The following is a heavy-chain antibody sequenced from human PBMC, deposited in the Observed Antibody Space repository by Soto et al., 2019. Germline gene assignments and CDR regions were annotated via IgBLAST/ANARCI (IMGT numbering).Heavy chain of an antibody. J-gene: IGHJ3*02. D-gene: IGHD3-3*01. CDR1: GGSISSYY. CDR3: GRFTYYDFWSGYLVGAFDI. Sequence: SETLSLTCTVSGGSISSYYWSWIRQPPGKGLEWIGYIYYSGSTNYNPSLKSRVTISVDTSKNQFSLKLSSVTAADTAVYYCGRFTYYDFWSGYLVGAFDIWGQGTMVTVSS. V-gene: IGHV4-59*01. CDR2: IYYSGST.